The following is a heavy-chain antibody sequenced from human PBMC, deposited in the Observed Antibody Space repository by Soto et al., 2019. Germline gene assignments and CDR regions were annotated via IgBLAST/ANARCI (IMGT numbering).Heavy chain of an antibody. D-gene: IGHD3-3*01. CDR1: GFTFSSYA. J-gene: IGHJ6*02. CDR2: ISGSGGST. V-gene: IGHV3-23*01. CDR3: AKIDVNYDFWSGYNTHGMDV. Sequence: PGGSLRLSCAASGFTFSSYAMSWVRQAPGKGLEWVSAISGSGGSTYYADSVKGRFTISRDNSKNTLYLQMNSLRAEDTAVYYCAKIDVNYDFWSGYNTHGMDVWGQGTTVTVS.